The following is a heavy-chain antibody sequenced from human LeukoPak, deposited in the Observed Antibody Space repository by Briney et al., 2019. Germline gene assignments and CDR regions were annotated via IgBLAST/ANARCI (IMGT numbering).Heavy chain of an antibody. V-gene: IGHV1-18*01. J-gene: IGHJ4*02. Sequence: ASVKVSSTASGYTFTSYGISWVRQAPGQGLEWMGWISAYNGNTNYAQKLQGRVTITTDTSTSTAYIELRSLRSEDTAVYYCARVGGMGAAGTHFDYWGQGTLVTVSS. CDR3: ARVGGMGAAGTHFDY. CDR2: ISAYNGNT. D-gene: IGHD6-13*01. CDR1: GYTFTSYG.